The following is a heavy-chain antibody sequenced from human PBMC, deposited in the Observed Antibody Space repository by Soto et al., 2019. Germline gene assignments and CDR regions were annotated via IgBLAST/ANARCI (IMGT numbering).Heavy chain of an antibody. CDR3: AKDHLETTVTTPSY. V-gene: IGHV3-30*18. Sequence: QVQLVESGGGVVQPGRSLRLSCAASGFTFSSYGMHWVRQAPGKGLEWVAVISYDGNNKYYADSVKGQFTISRDNFNNTEYLQMESLRAEDTAMYYCAKDHLETTVTTPSYWGQGTLVTVS. CDR2: ISYDGNNK. J-gene: IGHJ4*02. CDR1: GFTFSSYG. D-gene: IGHD4-17*01.